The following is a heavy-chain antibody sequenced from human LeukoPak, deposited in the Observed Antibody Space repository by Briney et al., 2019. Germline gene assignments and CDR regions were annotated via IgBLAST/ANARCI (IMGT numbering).Heavy chain of an antibody. CDR1: GFTFSSYA. V-gene: IGHV3-23*01. CDR2: ISGSGDNT. D-gene: IGHD2-2*01. CDR3: AKDRSSITSCSNY. Sequence: PGGSLRLSCVASGFTFSSYAMTWVRQAPGKGLVWVSGISGSGDNTYYADSAKGRFTISRDNSKNTLFLQMNSLRAEDTAVYYCAKDRSSITSCSNYWGQGTLVTVFS. J-gene: IGHJ4*02.